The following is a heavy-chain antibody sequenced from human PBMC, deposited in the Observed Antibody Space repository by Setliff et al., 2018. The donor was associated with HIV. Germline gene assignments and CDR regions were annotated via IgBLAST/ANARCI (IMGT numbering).Heavy chain of an antibody. V-gene: IGHV3-64*02. CDR1: GFIFSSYG. CDR2: ISSDGGST. J-gene: IGHJ4*02. D-gene: IGHD3-22*01. CDR3: ARETMYDSRGYLSHYFDY. Sequence: GSLRLSCAASGFIFSSYGMHWVRQAPGKGLEHVSAISSDGGSTYYADSVRGRFTISRDNSKNTLYLQMGSLRGDDMAVYYCARETMYDSRGYLSHYFDYWGQGTPVTVSS.